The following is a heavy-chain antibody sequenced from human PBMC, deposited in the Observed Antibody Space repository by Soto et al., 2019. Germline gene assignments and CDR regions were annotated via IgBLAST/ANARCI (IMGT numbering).Heavy chain of an antibody. CDR2: ISSNGGST. Sequence: PGGALRLSCSASGFTFSSYAMHWVRQAPGKGLEYVSAISSNGGSTYYADSVKGRFTISRDNSKNTLYLQMSSLRAEDTAVYYCVKRGYSYGYLGYYYGMDVWGQGTTVTVSS. CDR3: VKRGYSYGYLGYYYGMDV. D-gene: IGHD5-18*01. J-gene: IGHJ6*02. CDR1: GFTFSSYA. V-gene: IGHV3-64D*06.